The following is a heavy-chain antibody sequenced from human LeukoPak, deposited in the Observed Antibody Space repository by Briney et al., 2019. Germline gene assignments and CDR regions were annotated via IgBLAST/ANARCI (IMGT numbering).Heavy chain of an antibody. CDR2: INHSGST. J-gene: IGHJ5*02. CDR1: GGFIRSHY. V-gene: IGHV4-34*01. D-gene: IGHD2-2*01. CDR3: ARTTKYQFKWAGFDP. Sequence: SETLSLTCTVSGGFIRSHYWSWIRQPPGKGLEWIGEINHSGSTNYNPSLKSRVTISVDTSKNQFSLKLSSVTAADTAVYYCARTTKYQFKWAGFDPWGQGTLVTVSS.